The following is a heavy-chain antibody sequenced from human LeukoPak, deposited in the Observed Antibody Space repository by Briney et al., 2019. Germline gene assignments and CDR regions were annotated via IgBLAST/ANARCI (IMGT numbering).Heavy chain of an antibody. CDR1: GGSITSYY. J-gene: IGHJ4*02. D-gene: IGHD3-22*01. CDR3: ARDAAYDSSGYYGACKEFDF. V-gene: IGHV4-4*07. Sequence: NPSETLSLTCTVSGGSITSYYWSWIRQPAGKGLEWIGRCYTSGSTNFNPSLKSRVTMSLDTSKSQFSLKLSSVTAADTAVYYCARDAAYDSSGYYGACKEFDFWGQGTLVTVSS. CDR2: CYTSGST.